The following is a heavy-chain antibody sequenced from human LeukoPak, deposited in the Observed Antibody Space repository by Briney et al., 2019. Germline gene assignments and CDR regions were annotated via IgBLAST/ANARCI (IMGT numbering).Heavy chain of an antibody. CDR2: IRSKAYGGTT. J-gene: IGHJ4*02. Sequence: GGSPRLSCTASGFTFGDYAMSWFRQAPGKGLEWVGFIRSKAYGGTTEYAASVKGRFTISRDDSKSIAYLQMNSLRVEDTAVYYCAKGDTTWELPHDYWGQGTLVTVSS. D-gene: IGHD1-26*01. V-gene: IGHV3-49*03. CDR3: AKGDTTWELPHDY. CDR1: GFTFGDYA.